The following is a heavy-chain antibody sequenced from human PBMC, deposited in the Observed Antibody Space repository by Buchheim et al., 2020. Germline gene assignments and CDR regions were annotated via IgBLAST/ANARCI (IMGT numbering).Heavy chain of an antibody. V-gene: IGHV1-69*01. CDR2: IIPIFGTA. D-gene: IGHD3-22*01. CDR1: GGTFSSYA. Sequence: QVQLVQSGAEVKKPGSSVKASCKASGGTFSSYAISWVRQAPGQGLEWMGGIIPIFGTANYAQKFQGRVTITADESTSTAYMELSSLRSEDTAVYYCARDYYDSSGYYYEHYYYGMDVWGQGTT. J-gene: IGHJ6*02. CDR3: ARDYYDSSGYYYEHYYYGMDV.